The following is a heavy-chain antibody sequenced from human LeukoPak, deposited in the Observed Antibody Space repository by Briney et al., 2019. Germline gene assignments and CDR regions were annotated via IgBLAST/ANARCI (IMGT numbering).Heavy chain of an antibody. CDR1: GFTFSDYY. CDR2: ISSSGSTI. Sequence: PGGSLRLSCAASGFTFSDYYMSWIRQAPGKGLEWVSYISSSGSTIYYADSVKGRFTISRDNAKNSLYLQMNSLRAEDTAVYYCARDSSVGYPPWFDPWGQGTLVTVSS. V-gene: IGHV3-11*01. J-gene: IGHJ5*02. CDR3: ARDSSVGYPPWFDP. D-gene: IGHD6-19*01.